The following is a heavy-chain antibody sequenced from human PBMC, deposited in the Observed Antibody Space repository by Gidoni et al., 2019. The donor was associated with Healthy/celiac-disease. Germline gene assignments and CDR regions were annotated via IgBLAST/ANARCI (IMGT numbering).Heavy chain of an antibody. Sequence: QVQLQESGPGLVKPSQTLSLTCTVSGGSISSGDYYWSWIRQPPGKGLEWIGYIYYSGSTYYNPSLKSRVTISVDTSKNQFSLKLSSVTAADTAVYYCARGGDSSSWYALSGIAVAGTRLDYWGQGTLVTVSS. D-gene: IGHD6-19*01. V-gene: IGHV4-30-4*01. J-gene: IGHJ4*02. CDR1: GGSISSGDYY. CDR3: ARGGDSSSWYALSGIAVAGTRLDY. CDR2: IYYSGST.